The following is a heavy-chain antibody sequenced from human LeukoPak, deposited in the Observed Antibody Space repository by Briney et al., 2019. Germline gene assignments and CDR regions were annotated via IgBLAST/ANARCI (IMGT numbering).Heavy chain of an antibody. CDR1: GGSINNDNYY. CDR3: ARLRDTGGYYFYYYFDS. V-gene: IGHV4-39*01. D-gene: IGHD3-22*01. Sequence: SETLSLTCTVSGGSINNDNYYWGWIRQSPGKGLEWSGNIYYSGNSGNTYYNPSLKSRVTISVDTAKNQFSLNLSSVTAADTALYYCARLRDTGGYYFYYYFDSWGLGTLVSVSS. J-gene: IGHJ4*02. CDR2: IYYSGNSGNT.